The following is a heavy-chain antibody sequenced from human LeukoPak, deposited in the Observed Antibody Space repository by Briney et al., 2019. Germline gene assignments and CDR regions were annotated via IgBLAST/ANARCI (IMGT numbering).Heavy chain of an antibody. V-gene: IGHV1-69*13. J-gene: IGHJ6*03. CDR3: AGEHGPGYYYYMDV. CDR1: GGTFSSYA. Sequence: SVKVSCKASGGTFSSYAISWVRQAPGQGLEWMGGIIPIFGTANYAQKFQGRVTITADESTSTAYMELSSLRSEDTAVYYCAGEHGPGYYYYMDVWGKGTTVTASS. D-gene: IGHD3-10*01. CDR2: IIPIFGTA.